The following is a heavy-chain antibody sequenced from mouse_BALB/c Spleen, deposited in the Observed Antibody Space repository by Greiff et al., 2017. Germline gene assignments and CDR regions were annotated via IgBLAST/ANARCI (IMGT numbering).Heavy chain of an antibody. D-gene: IGHD1-2*01. CDR3: ARGGLRPYYFDY. Sequence: EVQRVESGPELVKPGASVKMSCKASGYTFTSYVMHWVKQKPGQGLEWIGYINPYNDGTKYNEKFKGKATLTSDKSSSTAYMELSSLTSEDSAVYYCARGGLRPYYFDYWGQGTTLTVSS. J-gene: IGHJ2*01. V-gene: IGHV1-14*01. CDR2: INPYNDGT. CDR1: GYTFTSYV.